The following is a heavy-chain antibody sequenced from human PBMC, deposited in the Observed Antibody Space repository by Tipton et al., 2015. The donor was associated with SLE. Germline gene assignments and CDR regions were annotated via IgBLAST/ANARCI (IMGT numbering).Heavy chain of an antibody. CDR1: GGSISSYY. J-gene: IGHJ4*02. CDR3: ARGPSPSGGFDY. D-gene: IGHD3-10*01. CDR2: IYYSGST. V-gene: IGHV4-59*12. Sequence: TLSLTCTVSGGSISSYYWSWIRQPPGKGLEWIGYIYYSGSTNYNPSLKSRVTISVDTSKNQFSLKLSSVTAADTAVYYCARGPSPSGGFDYWGQGTLVTVSS.